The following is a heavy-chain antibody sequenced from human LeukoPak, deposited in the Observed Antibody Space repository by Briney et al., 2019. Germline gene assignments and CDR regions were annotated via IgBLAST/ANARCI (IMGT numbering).Heavy chain of an antibody. CDR3: AKTDCTSTSCYIGWFDR. Sequence: GGSLRLSCAASGFTFSSYGMSWVRQAPGKGLEWVSAISPSGDNTYYADSMEGRFTISRDNSRNTLYLQVNTLRAADTALYYCAKTDCTSTSCYIGWFDRWGQGTLVTVSS. CDR2: ISPSGDNT. V-gene: IGHV3-23*01. D-gene: IGHD2-2*02. J-gene: IGHJ5*02. CDR1: GFTFSSYG.